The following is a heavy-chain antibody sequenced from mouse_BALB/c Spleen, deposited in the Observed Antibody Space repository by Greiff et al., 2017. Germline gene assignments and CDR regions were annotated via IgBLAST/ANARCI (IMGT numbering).Heavy chain of an antibody. CDR2: ISDGGSYT. D-gene: IGHD2-1*01. J-gene: IGHJ3*01. Sequence: EVQRVESGGGLVKPGGSLKLSCAASGFTFSDYYMYWVRQTPEKRLEWVATISDGGSYTYYPDSVKGRFTISRDNAKNNLYLQMSSLKSEDTAMYYCARDEIYYGNSFAYWGQGTLVTVSA. CDR3: ARDEIYYGNSFAY. V-gene: IGHV5-4*02. CDR1: GFTFSDYY.